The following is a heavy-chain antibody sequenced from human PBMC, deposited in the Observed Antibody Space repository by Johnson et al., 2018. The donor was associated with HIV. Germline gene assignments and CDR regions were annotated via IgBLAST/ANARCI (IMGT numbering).Heavy chain of an antibody. J-gene: IGHJ3*02. Sequence: VQLVESGGGVERPGGSLRLSCAGSGFTFDDHGMSWVRQVPGKGLEWVSGIIWSGGTTGYADSVKGRITISRDNTKNSLYLQMNSLRAEDTALYYCAREGGIVAAQGDAFDIWGQGTMVTVSS. D-gene: IGHD1-26*01. CDR2: IIWSGGTT. V-gene: IGHV3-20*04. CDR3: AREGGIVAAQGDAFDI. CDR1: GFTFDDHG.